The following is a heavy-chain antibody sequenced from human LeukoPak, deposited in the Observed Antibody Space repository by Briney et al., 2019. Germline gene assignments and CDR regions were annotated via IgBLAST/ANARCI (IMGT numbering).Heavy chain of an antibody. Sequence: GASVKVSCKASGYTFTSYGISWVRQGPGQGLEWMGWISAYYGNPTYAQKLQGRVTVTTDTSTSTAYMELRSLISGDTAVYYCARAGQGYYYDTSAYYYDYWGQGTLVTVSS. CDR1: GYTFTSYG. CDR3: ARAGQGYYYDTSAYYYDY. CDR2: ISAYYGNP. J-gene: IGHJ4*02. V-gene: IGHV1-18*01. D-gene: IGHD3-22*01.